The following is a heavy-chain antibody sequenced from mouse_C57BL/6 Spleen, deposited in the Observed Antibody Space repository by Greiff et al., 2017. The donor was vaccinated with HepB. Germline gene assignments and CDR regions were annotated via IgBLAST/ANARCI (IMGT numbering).Heavy chain of an antibody. CDR1: GFTFSDAW. J-gene: IGHJ4*01. D-gene: IGHD4-1*01. CDR3: TAVTGTNDAMDD. CDR2: IRNKANNHAT. V-gene: IGHV6-6*01. Sequence: EVTPEESGGGLVQPGGFMKLSCAASGFTFSDAWMDWVRQSPEKGLEWVAEIRNKANNHATYYAESVKGRFTIARDASKSSDYLQMNSLRAEDAGIYCCTAVTGTNDAMDDWGQGPSVTVSS.